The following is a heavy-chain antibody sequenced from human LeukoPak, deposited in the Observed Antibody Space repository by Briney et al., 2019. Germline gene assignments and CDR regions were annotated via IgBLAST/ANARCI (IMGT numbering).Heavy chain of an antibody. J-gene: IGHJ4*02. CDR1: GGSISSSSYY. Sequence: SETLSLTCTVSGGSISSSSYYWGWIRQPPGEGLEWIGSIYYSGSTYYNPSLKSRVTISVDTSKNQFSLKLSSVTAADTAVYYCHRERWFGEPREDYWGQGTLVTVSS. CDR3: HRERWFGEPREDY. CDR2: IYYSGST. D-gene: IGHD3-10*01. V-gene: IGHV4-39*01.